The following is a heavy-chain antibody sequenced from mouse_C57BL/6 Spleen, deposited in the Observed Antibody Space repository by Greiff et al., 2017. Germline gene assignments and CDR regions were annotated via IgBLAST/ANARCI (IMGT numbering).Heavy chain of an antibody. Sequence: QVQLQQSGAELVKPGASVKISCKASGYAFSSYWMNWVKQRPGQGLEWIGQIYPGVGDTNYYGKFTGKATLTADKSSSTAYMQLSSLTSEDSAVYCCAIGDWFAYWGQGTLVTVSA. J-gene: IGHJ3*01. CDR1: GYAFSSYW. CDR2: IYPGVGDT. V-gene: IGHV1-80*01. CDR3: AIGDWFAY. D-gene: IGHD2-13*01.